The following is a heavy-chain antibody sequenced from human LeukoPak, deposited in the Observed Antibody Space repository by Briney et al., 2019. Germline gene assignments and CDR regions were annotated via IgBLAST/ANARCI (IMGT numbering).Heavy chain of an antibody. V-gene: IGHV1-18*01. CDR1: GYTFTSYG. CDR2: ISAYNGNT. CDR3: ARGRNYDFWSGYPPADYYYMDV. D-gene: IGHD3-3*01. J-gene: IGHJ6*03. Sequence: ASVKVSCKASGYTFTSYGISWVRQAPGQGLEWMGWISAYNGNTNYAQKLQGRVTMTTDTSTSTAYMELRSLRSDDTAVYYCARGRNYDFWSGYPPADYYYMDVWGKGTTVTVSS.